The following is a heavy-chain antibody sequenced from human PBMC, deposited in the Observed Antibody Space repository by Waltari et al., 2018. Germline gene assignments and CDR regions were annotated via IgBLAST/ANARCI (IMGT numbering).Heavy chain of an antibody. J-gene: IGHJ5*02. CDR2: IIPIFCTA. D-gene: IGHD6-13*01. Sequence: QVQLVQSGAEVKKPGSSVKVSCKASGGTFSSYAISWVRQAPGQGLEWMGGIIPIFCTANSAKKFQGRVTSTADKSTSTAYMELSSLRSEDTAVYYCARSLSSSWTGGNWFDPWGQGTLVTVSS. CDR1: GGTFSSYA. V-gene: IGHV1-69*14. CDR3: ARSLSSSWTGGNWFDP.